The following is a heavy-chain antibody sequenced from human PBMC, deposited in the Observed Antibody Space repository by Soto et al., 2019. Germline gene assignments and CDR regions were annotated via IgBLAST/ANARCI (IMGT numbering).Heavy chain of an antibody. J-gene: IGHJ5*02. CDR2: ISHSGTEK. Sequence: QVQLVESGGGVVQPGGSLKLACAASGFTVATTGMHWVRQAPGKGLEWVAMISHSGTEKQYGDSVQGRFTISRDNAKNTRYLQMSSLRPEDTAIYYCAKDWGSSGWFNWFNPWGHGVLVTVSS. V-gene: IGHV3-30*18. CDR3: AKDWGSSGWFNWFNP. CDR1: GFTVATTG. D-gene: IGHD6-19*01.